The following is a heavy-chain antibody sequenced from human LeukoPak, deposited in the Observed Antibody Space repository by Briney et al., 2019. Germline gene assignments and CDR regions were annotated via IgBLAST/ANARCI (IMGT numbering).Heavy chain of an antibody. CDR2: MNPNSGNT. D-gene: IGHD3-22*01. J-gene: IGHJ4*02. CDR1: GYTFTSYD. Sequence: ASVKVSCKASGYTFTSYDINWVRQATGQGLEWMGWMNPNSGNTGYAQKFQGRVTMTRNTSISTAYMELSSLRSEDTAVYYCARAPRNYYDSSGYYSEQYFDYWGQGTLVTVSS. V-gene: IGHV1-8*01. CDR3: ARAPRNYYDSSGYYSEQYFDY.